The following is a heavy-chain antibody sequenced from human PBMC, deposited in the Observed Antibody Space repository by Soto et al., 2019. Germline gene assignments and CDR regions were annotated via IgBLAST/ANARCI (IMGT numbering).Heavy chain of an antibody. CDR1: GFTFSSYA. Sequence: QVQLVESGGGVVQPGRSLRLSCAASGFTFSSYAMHWVRQAPGKGLEWVAVISYDGSNKYYADSVKGRFTISRDNSKHTLYLQMISLRAEDTAGYYCAPSYYDSSAYYLDYWGQGTLVTVSS. V-gene: IGHV3-30-3*01. CDR2: ISYDGSNK. J-gene: IGHJ4*02. CDR3: APSYYDSSAYYLDY. D-gene: IGHD3-22*01.